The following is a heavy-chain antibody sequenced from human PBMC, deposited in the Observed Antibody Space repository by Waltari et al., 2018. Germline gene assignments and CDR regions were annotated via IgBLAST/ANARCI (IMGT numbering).Heavy chain of an antibody. Sequence: QVHLVQSGAEVKKPGSSVKVSCKASGATFSSYALSWVRQAPGQGLEWMGGIIPIFGTANYAQKFQGRVTITADESTSTAYMELSSLRSEDTAVYYCARDSLYYYDSSGYGDYWGQGTLVTVSS. J-gene: IGHJ4*02. V-gene: IGHV1-69*01. CDR2: IIPIFGTA. D-gene: IGHD3-22*01. CDR1: GATFSSYA. CDR3: ARDSLYYYDSSGYGDY.